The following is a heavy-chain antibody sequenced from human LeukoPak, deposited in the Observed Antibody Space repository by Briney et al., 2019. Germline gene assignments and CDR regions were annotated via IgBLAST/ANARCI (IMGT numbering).Heavy chain of an antibody. Sequence: SETLSLTCTVSGDCISSSSYYWGWIRQPPGKGLEWIGSISYSGSTYYNPSLKSRVTISVDTSKNQFSLKLSSVTAADTAVYYCARDITSAFDIWGQGTMVTVSS. CDR1: GDCISSSSYY. V-gene: IGHV4-39*07. CDR3: ARDITSAFDI. D-gene: IGHD3-10*01. J-gene: IGHJ3*02. CDR2: ISYSGST.